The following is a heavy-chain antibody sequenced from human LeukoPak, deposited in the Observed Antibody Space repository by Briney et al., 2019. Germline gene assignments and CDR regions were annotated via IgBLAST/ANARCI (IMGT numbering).Heavy chain of an antibody. CDR1: GFTFSSYA. Sequence: GGSLRLSCAASGFTFSSYAMHWVRQAPGKGLEGVAVISYVGSNKYYAHSAKGRFTISRDNSKNTLYLQMNSLGTQDPAGYYFAKDPMIFGVVFGLFDYWGQGALVTVSS. J-gene: IGHJ4*02. V-gene: IGHV3-30-3*01. CDR2: ISYVGSNK. D-gene: IGHD3-3*01. CDR3: AKDPMIFGVVFGLFDY.